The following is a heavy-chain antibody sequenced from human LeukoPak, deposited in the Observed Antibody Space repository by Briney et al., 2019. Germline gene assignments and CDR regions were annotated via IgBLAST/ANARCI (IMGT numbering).Heavy chain of an antibody. V-gene: IGHV3-74*01. J-gene: IGHJ4*02. Sequence: GGSLRLSCAASGFTFSSHWMHWVRQAPGKRLVLVSRINSDGSSTSYADSVKGRFTISRDNANNTLYLQMNSLRAEATAVYYCAREGIAVAGSFAYWGQGTLVTVSS. CDR1: GFTFSSHW. CDR2: INSDGSST. CDR3: AREGIAVAGSFAY. D-gene: IGHD6-19*01.